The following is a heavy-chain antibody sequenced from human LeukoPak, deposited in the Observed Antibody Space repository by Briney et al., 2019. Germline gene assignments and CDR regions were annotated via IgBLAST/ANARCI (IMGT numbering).Heavy chain of an antibody. CDR3: ARHEEVGGPTSFDY. CDR2: IYHSGST. V-gene: IGHV4-38-2*01. D-gene: IGHD3-3*01. J-gene: IGHJ4*02. CDR1: GYSISSGYY. Sequence: PSETLSLTCAVSGYSISSGYYWGWIRQPPGKGLEWIGSIYHSGSTYYNPSLKSRVTISVDTSKNQFSLKLSSVTAADTAVYYCARHEEVGGPTSFDYRGQGTLVTVSS.